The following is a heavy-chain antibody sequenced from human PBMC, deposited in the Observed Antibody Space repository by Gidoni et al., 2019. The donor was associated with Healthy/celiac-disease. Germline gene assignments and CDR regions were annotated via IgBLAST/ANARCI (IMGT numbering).Heavy chain of an antibody. CDR2: SSSRSSDR. D-gene: IGHD1-26*01. CDR3: ARSPIVGATDFDY. V-gene: IGHV3-21*01. CDR1: GFTFSSYS. Sequence: EVQLLESGVGLVTPGGSLRLSCAASGFTFSSYSMHWVRQAPGKGLVWVSSSSSRSSDRYYADSVKGRCTISRDNAKNSLYLQMNSLRAEDTAVYYCARSPIVGATDFDYWGQGTLVTVSS. J-gene: IGHJ4*02.